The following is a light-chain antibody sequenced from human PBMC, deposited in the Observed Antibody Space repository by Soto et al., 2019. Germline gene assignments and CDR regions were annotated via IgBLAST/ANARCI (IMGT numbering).Light chain of an antibody. CDR3: SSYTSSSTLV. CDR1: SSDVGGYDY. J-gene: IGLJ1*01. CDR2: EVS. Sequence: QSALTQPASVSGSPGQSISISCTGTSSDVGGYDYVSWYQQHPDRAPKLMIYEVSNRPSGFSNRFSGSKSGNTASLSISGXQAEDEADYYCSSYTSSSTLVFGTGTKVT. V-gene: IGLV2-14*01.